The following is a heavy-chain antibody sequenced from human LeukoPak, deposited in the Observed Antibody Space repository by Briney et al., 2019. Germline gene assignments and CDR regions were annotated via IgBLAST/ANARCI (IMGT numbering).Heavy chain of an antibody. J-gene: IGHJ5*02. CDR2: INHSGST. CDR1: GGSFSGYY. V-gene: IGHV4-34*01. Sequence: SEILSLTCAVYGGSFSGYYWSWIRQPPGKGLEWIGEINHSGSTNYNPSLKSRVTISVDTSKNQFSLKLSSVTAADTAVYYCARGAAPLRVVVVAATLRGSWFDPWGQGTLVTVSS. CDR3: ARGAAPLRVVVVAATLRGSWFDP. D-gene: IGHD2-15*01.